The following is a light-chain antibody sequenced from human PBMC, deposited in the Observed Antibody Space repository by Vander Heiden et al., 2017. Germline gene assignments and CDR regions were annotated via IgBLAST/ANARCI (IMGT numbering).Light chain of an antibody. Sequence: EIVLTQSPATLSLSPGERATLSCRASQSVSSYYLAWYQQTPGQAPRLLNYGSTSSATSTPGIISSGWSGTVFTLTISRLAAEDSVEYCCQQSGRSPVTFGGGTKVEIK. V-gene: IGKV3-20*01. CDR2: GST. CDR1: QSVSSYY. CDR3: QQSGRSPVT. J-gene: IGKJ4*01.